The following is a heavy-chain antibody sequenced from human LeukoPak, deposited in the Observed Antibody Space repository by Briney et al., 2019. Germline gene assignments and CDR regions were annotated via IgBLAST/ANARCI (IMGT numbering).Heavy chain of an antibody. Sequence: GESLKISCKVSGYSFSNYWVGWLRQLRGKGLEWMGIIYHEDSDTSYSPSFQGQVALSADKSTITAYLQWGSLKASDSVISYCARQHYYHNSGFDSWGQGTLVTVSS. V-gene: IGHV5-51*01. CDR3: ARQHYYHNSGFDS. CDR2: IYHEDSDT. J-gene: IGHJ4*02. D-gene: IGHD3-22*01. CDR1: GYSFSNYW.